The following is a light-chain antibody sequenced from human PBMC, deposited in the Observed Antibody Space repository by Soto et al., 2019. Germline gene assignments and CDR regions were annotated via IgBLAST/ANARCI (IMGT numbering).Light chain of an antibody. CDR1: QRISSTY. V-gene: IGKV3-20*01. Sequence: EIVLTQSPGSLSLSPGERATLSCTASQRISSTYVSWYHQKPGQAPRLLVYGASTRAAGIPDRFNGSGCSTDFAHTISRQDPEDVAVYYCQQYGMSHTFGGGTKVEIK. CDR3: QQYGMSHT. J-gene: IGKJ4*01. CDR2: GAS.